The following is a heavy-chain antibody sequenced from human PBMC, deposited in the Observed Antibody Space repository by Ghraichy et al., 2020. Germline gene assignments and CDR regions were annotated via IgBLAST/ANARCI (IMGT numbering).Heavy chain of an antibody. J-gene: IGHJ2*01. D-gene: IGHD4-23*01. CDR3: AGSFAVIRYFDL. CDR2: IHHTGST. CDR1: GGSIRSSNFY. V-gene: IGHV4-39*01. Sequence: SETLSLTCTVSGGSIRSSNFYWVWIRQPPGKGPEWLGSIHHTGSTYHNPSLESRLTISVDTSKNLFSLKLTSVTAADTAVYFCAGSFAVIRYFDLWGRGTLVTVSS.